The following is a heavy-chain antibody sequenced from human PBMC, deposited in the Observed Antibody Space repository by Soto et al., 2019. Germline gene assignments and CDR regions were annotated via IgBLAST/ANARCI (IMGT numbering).Heavy chain of an antibody. CDR1: GFTVSSHA. CDR3: APHVSCSGGSCQYDAFAI. CDR2: VTADGGT. V-gene: IGHV3-23*01. Sequence: EVQVLESGGGLVQPGGSLRLSCEGSGFTVSSHAMTWIRQAPGKGPEWVSTVTADGGTYYADSVKGRFAMSRDTSENTRYLHMNSVGGEDPAAYYCAPHVSCSGGSCQYDAFAIRGQGTMVTVSS. D-gene: IGHD2-15*01. J-gene: IGHJ3*02.